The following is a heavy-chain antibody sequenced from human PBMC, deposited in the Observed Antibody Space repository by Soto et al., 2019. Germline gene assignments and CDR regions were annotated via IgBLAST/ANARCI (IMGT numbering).Heavy chain of an antibody. CDR1: GFTFSSYS. CDR2: ISSSSSYI. CDR3: ARDPGIAAAGPD. D-gene: IGHD6-13*01. J-gene: IGHJ4*02. Sequence: GGSLRLSCAASGFTFSSYSMNWVRQAPGKGLEWVSSISSSSSYIYYADSAKGRFTISRDNAKNSLYLQMNSLRAEDTAVYYCARDPGIAAAGPDGGQGTLVTVSS. V-gene: IGHV3-21*01.